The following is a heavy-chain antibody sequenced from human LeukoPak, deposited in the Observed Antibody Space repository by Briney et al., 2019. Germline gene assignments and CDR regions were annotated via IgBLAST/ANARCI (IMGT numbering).Heavy chain of an antibody. V-gene: IGHV4-61*03. CDR2: NGNA. D-gene: IGHD4-23*01. CDR1: GGSVSSDIYH. J-gene: IGHJ4*02. CDR3: ARVELDHGGNSYFDY. Sequence: SETLSLTCIVSGGSVSSDIYHWSWIRQAPGKGLEWIGHNGNANYNPSLQSRVTISIDTSKNHFTLSLNSVTAADTAVYYCARVELDHGGNSYFDYWGQGTLVTVSS.